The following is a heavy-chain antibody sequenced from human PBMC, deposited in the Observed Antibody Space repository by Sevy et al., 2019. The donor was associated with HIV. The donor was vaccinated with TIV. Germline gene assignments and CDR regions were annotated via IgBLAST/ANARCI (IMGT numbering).Heavy chain of an antibody. CDR1: GFTFSSYA. D-gene: IGHD3-10*01. CDR2: IGGSADYT. Sequence: GGTLRLSCVTSGFTFSSYAMSRVRQTPGKGLEWVSAIGGSADYTYYADSVKGRFTISRDNSKNTVYLQMNGLRAEDTAVYYCAKEVSKHSYSHYWGQGTLVTVSS. J-gene: IGHJ4*02. CDR3: AKEVSKHSYSHY. V-gene: IGHV3-23*01.